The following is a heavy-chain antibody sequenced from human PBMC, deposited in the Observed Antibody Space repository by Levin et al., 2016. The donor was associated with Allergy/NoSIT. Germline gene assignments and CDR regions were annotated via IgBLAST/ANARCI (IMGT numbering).Heavy chain of an antibody. D-gene: IGHD3-3*01. CDR1: GFTFSSYA. CDR2: ISGSGGST. CDR3: AKEGDFWSGYHPLDY. J-gene: IGHJ4*02. Sequence: GESLKISCAASGFTFSSYAMSWVRQAPGKGLEWVSAISGSGGSTYYADSVKGRFTISRDNSKNTLYLQMNSLRAEDTAVYYCAKEGDFWSGYHPLDYWGQGTLVTVSS. V-gene: IGHV3-23*01.